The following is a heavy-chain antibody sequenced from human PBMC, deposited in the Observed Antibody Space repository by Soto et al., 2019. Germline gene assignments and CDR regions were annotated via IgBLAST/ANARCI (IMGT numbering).Heavy chain of an antibody. V-gene: IGHV3-15*01. CDR1: GFTFSNAW. CDR2: IKSRADGGTA. CDR3: ATLGGNLGAFDY. J-gene: IGHJ4*02. D-gene: IGHD3-16*01. Sequence: EVQLVESGGGLVKPGGSLRLSCAASGFTFSNAWMSWVRQAPGKGLEWVGRIKSRADGGTADHAAPVKGRFAISRDDSKNTLYLQMNSLKTEDTAVYYCATLGGNLGAFDYWGQGTLVTGSS.